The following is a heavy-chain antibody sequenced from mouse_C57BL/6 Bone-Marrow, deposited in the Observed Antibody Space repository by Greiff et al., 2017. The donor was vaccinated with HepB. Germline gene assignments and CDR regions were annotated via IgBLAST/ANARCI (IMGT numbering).Heavy chain of an antibody. J-gene: IGHJ3*01. Sequence: QVQLQQSGPGLVQPSQCLSITCTVSGFSLTSYGVHWVRQSPGKGLEWLGVIWSGGSTDYNAAFISRLSISKDNSKSQVFFKMHRLQADESAIYYCARPNYGSSYRAWFAYWGQGTLVTVSA. CDR3: ARPNYGSSYRAWFAY. CDR1: GFSLTSYG. V-gene: IGHV2-2*01. D-gene: IGHD1-1*01. CDR2: IWSGGST.